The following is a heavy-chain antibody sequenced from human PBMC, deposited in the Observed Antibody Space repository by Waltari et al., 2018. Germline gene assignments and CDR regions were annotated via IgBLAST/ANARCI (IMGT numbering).Heavy chain of an antibody. CDR1: GYSISSGYY. CDR2: IYHSGST. D-gene: IGHD3-10*01. J-gene: IGHJ4*02. Sequence: QVQLQESGPGLVKPSETLSLTCAVSGYSISSGYYWGWIRQPPGKGLEWIGSIYHSGSTYYNPALKSRVTISVDTSKNQYSLKLSSVTAADTAVYYCARALTYYYGSGSQYYFDYWGQGTLVIVSS. CDR3: ARALTYYYGSGSQYYFDY. V-gene: IGHV4-38-2*01.